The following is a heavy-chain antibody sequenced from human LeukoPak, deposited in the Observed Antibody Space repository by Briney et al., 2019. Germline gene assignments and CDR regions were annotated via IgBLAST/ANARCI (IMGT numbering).Heavy chain of an antibody. CDR1: GGSFSTYY. J-gene: IGHJ6*03. CDR2: INHSGST. D-gene: IGHD2-15*01. V-gene: IGHV4-34*01. Sequence: SETLSLTCAVYGGSFSTYYWTWIRQSPGKGLEWIGEINHSGSTTYSPSLKSRVTISVDKSKNQFSLRLSSVTAADTAIYYCARDRVVSATNYYYYMDVWGKGTTVTVS. CDR3: ARDRVVSATNYYYYMDV.